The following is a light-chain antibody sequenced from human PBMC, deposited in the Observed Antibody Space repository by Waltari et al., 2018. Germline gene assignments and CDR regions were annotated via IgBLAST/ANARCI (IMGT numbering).Light chain of an antibody. J-gene: IGKJ2*01. Sequence: DIQLTQSPSFLSASVGDRVTITCRASQVIASSLAWYQQKPGKAPKLLISAASTLQIGVPSRFSGSASGTEFTLTIGSLQPEDFATYYCQQVYFLPFTFGQGTKLEIK. CDR2: AAS. V-gene: IGKV1-9*01. CDR1: QVIASS. CDR3: QQVYFLPFT.